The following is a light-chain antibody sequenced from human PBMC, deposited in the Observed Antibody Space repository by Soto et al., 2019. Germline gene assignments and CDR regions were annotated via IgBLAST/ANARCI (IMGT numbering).Light chain of an antibody. CDR1: QSVGSTY. CDR3: QQFGTSPRYT. CDR2: EAS. V-gene: IGKV3-20*01. Sequence: EILLTQSPGTLSLSPGERATLSCRTSQSVGSTYLAWYQQKPGQAPRLLIYEASRRATGIPDRLSGSGSGTDFTLTISRLEPEDFAVYYCQQFGTSPRYTFGQWTKLEI. J-gene: IGKJ2*01.